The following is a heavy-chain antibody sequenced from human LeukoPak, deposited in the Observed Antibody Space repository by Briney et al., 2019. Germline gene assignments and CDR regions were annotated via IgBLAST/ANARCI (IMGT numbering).Heavy chain of an antibody. Sequence: ASETLSLTCTVSGGSISSYYWSWIRQPPGKGLEWIGYIYYSGNTNYNPSLKSRVTISVDTSKNQFSLKLSSVTAADTAVYYCARHKDYYYSYMDVWGKGTTVTISS. CDR1: GGSISSYY. CDR2: IYYSGNT. V-gene: IGHV4-59*08. CDR3: ARHKDYYYSYMDV. J-gene: IGHJ6*03.